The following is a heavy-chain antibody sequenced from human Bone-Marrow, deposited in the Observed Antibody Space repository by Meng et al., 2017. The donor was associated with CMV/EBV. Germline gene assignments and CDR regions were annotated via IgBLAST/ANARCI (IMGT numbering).Heavy chain of an antibody. CDR1: GYTFTSYD. CDR3: ARGSRYYDFWSGYYKGYYYYYGKDV. Sequence: ASVKVSCKASGYTFTSYDINWVRQATGQGLEWMGWMNPNSGNTGYAQKFQGRVTITRNTSISTAYMELSSLRSEDTAVYYCARGSRYYDFWSGYYKGYYYYYGKDVWGQRTTVSVSS. D-gene: IGHD3-3*01. J-gene: IGHJ6*01. V-gene: IGHV1-8*03. CDR2: MNPNSGNT.